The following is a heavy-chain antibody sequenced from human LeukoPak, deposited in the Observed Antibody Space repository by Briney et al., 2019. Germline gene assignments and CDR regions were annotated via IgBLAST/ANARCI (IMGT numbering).Heavy chain of an antibody. D-gene: IGHD5-12*01. J-gene: IGHJ5*02. CDR2: IYYSGNT. Sequence: MASETLSLTCTVSGGSISSSSYYWGWIRQPPGKGLEWIGSIYYSGNTNSNPSLKSRVTISLDTSKNQFSLNLTSVTAADAAVYYCARDLGYSGFDWAPWGQGTLVTVSS. CDR3: ARDLGYSGFDWAP. V-gene: IGHV4-39*07. CDR1: GGSISSSSYY.